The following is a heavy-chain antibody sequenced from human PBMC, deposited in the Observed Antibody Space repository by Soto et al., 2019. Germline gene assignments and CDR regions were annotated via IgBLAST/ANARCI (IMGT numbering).Heavy chain of an antibody. D-gene: IGHD3-16*01. CDR2: ISSSSSYI. CDR1: GFTFSSYS. J-gene: IGHJ6*03. Sequence: EVQLVESGGGLVKPGGSLRLSCAASGFTFSSYSMNWVHQAPGKGLEWVSSISSSSSYIYYADSVKGRFTISRDNAKNSLYLQMNSLRDEDTAVYYCARDLGAAPYYYYYYMDFWGKGTTVTVSS. CDR3: ARDLGAAPYYYYYYMDF. V-gene: IGHV3-21*01.